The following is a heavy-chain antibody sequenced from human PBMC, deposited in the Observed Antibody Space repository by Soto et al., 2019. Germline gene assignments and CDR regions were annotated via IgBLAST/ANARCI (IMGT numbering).Heavy chain of an antibody. V-gene: IGHV4-34*01. D-gene: IGHD6-13*01. Sequence: QVQLQQWGAGLLKPSETLSLTCAVYGGSFSGYYWSWIRQPPGKGLEWIGEINHSGSTNYNPSLKGRVTISVDTSKNQFSLKLSSVTAADTAVYYCARGGDRYSSSRLDNHFDYWGQGTLVTVSS. CDR1: GGSFSGYY. CDR3: ARGGDRYSSSRLDNHFDY. CDR2: INHSGST. J-gene: IGHJ4*02.